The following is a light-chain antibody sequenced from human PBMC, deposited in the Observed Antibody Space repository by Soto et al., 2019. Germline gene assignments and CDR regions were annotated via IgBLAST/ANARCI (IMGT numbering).Light chain of an antibody. V-gene: IGKV3-20*01. J-gene: IGKJ1*01. Sequence: EIVLTQSPGTLSLSPGERATLSCRASQSVRRSYLAWYQQKPGQAPRLLIYGASRRATGIPDRFSGSGSGTDFTRSISRVEPEDFAVYYFQKDGSLPWRCGQGTNVEIK. CDR2: GAS. CDR3: QKDGSLPWR. CDR1: QSVRRSY.